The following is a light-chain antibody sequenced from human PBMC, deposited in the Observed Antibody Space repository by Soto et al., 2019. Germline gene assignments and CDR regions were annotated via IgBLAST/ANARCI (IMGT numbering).Light chain of an antibody. CDR1: SSDVGNYKY. Sequence: QSALTQSASLSGSPGQSITISCTGTSSDVGNYKYVSWYQQHPGKAPKLMIYEVSNRPSGVSNRFSGSKSGNTASLTISGLQAEDETDYYCFSYTSSGTYVFGTGTKVTAL. CDR2: EVS. V-gene: IGLV2-14*01. J-gene: IGLJ1*01. CDR3: FSYTSSGTYV.